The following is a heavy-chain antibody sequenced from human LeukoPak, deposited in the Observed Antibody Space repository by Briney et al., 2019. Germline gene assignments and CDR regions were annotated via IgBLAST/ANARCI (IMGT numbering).Heavy chain of an antibody. CDR3: ARRGSSGWYSTL. D-gene: IGHD6-19*01. CDR2: INHSGST. V-gene: IGHV4-34*01. J-gene: IGHJ4*02. CDR1: GGSFSGYY. Sequence: SETLSLTCAVYGGSFSGYYWSWIRQPPGKGLEWIGEINHSGSTNYNPSLKSRVTISVDTSKNQFSLKLSSVTAADTAVYYCARRGSSGWYSTLWGQGTLVTVSS.